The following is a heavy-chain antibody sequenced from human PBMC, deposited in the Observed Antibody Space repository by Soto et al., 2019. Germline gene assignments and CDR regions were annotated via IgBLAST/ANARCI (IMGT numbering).Heavy chain of an antibody. V-gene: IGHV4-59*08. D-gene: IGHD3-16*01. Sequence: PSETLSLTRTVSGGSISSYYWSWIRQPPGKGLEWIGYIYYSGSTNYNPSLKSRVTISVDTSKNQFSLKLSSVTAADTAVYYCARSLGPQGDYMDVWGKGTTVTVSS. CDR2: IYYSGST. J-gene: IGHJ6*03. CDR1: GGSISSYY. CDR3: ARSLGPQGDYMDV.